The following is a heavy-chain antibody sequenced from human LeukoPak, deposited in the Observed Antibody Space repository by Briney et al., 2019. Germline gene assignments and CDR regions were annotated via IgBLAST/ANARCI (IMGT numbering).Heavy chain of an antibody. Sequence: GSLRLSCAASGFTFSSYAMSWVRQAPGPGLEWVSSISGNGGRTDYSHSVTGRFTISRDNSKNTLYLQMNSLRADDTAVYYCAKSPRSVGYIVLEIWGQGTMVSVSS. D-gene: IGHD2-15*01. CDR3: AKSPRSVGYIVLEI. CDR1: GFTFSSYA. CDR2: ISGNGGRT. J-gene: IGHJ3*02. V-gene: IGHV3-23*01.